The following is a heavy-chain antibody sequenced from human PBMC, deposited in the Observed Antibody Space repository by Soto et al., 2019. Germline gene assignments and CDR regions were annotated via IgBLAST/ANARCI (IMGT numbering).Heavy chain of an antibody. V-gene: IGHV3-74*01. D-gene: IGHD1-20*01. Sequence: GGSLRLSCAASGFTFSNYWLHWVRQAPGKGLVWVSRVNGDGSGTFYADSVKGRFTISRDNAENTVFLQMNSLRAEDTAVYYCARDNWNTVWGQGTMVTVSS. CDR3: ARDNWNTV. CDR2: VNGDGSGT. J-gene: IGHJ3*01. CDR1: GFTFSNYW.